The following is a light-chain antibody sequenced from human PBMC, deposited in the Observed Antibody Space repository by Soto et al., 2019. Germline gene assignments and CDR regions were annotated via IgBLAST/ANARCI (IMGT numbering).Light chain of an antibody. CDR3: QQYSESPPT. CDR2: GSS. J-gene: IGKJ1*01. V-gene: IGKV3-20*01. Sequence: EIVLTHSPGTLSLSPGERATLSCRASQRVSARYLAWYHQTPGQAPRLLIFGSSDRATGIPDRFSGSGSGTDFTLTIDRLEPEDVAMYYCQQYSESPPTFGQGTKVDIK. CDR1: QRVSARY.